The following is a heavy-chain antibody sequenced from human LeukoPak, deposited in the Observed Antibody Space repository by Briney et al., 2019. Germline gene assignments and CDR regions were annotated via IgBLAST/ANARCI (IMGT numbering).Heavy chain of an antibody. J-gene: IGHJ2*01. Sequence: PSETLSLTCTVSGGSISSYYWSWIRQPPGKRLEWIGYIYYSGSTNYNPSLKSRVTISVDTSKNQFSLKLSSVTASDTAVYYCARDRGSTSWPNYWYFDLWGRGNLVTVSS. CDR3: ARDRGSTSWPNYWYFDL. D-gene: IGHD2-2*01. V-gene: IGHV4-59*01. CDR1: GGSISSYY. CDR2: IYYSGST.